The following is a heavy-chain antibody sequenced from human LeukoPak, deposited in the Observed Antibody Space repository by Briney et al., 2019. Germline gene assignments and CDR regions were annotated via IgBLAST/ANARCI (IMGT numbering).Heavy chain of an antibody. CDR1: GGTFSSYT. J-gene: IGHJ5*02. CDR3: ARGVPAAMEYNWFDP. CDR2: IIPILGIA. D-gene: IGHD2-2*01. V-gene: IGHV1-69*02. Sequence: SVKVSCKASGGTFSSYTISWVRQAPGQGLEWMGRIIPILGIANYAQKFQGRVTITADKSTSTAYMELSSLRSEDTAVYYCARGVPAAMEYNWFDPWGQGTLVTVSS.